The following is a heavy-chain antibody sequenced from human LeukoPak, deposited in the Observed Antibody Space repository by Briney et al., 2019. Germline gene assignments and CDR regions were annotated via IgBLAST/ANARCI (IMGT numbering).Heavy chain of an antibody. CDR2: IIPILGIA. D-gene: IGHD2-15*01. J-gene: IGHJ4*02. V-gene: IGHV1-69*04. CDR3: ELSYGYCSGGSCSFDY. Sequence: GASVKVSCKASGGTFSSYAISWVRQAPGQGLEWMGRIIPILGIANYAQKFQGRVTITADKSTSTAYMELSSLRSEDTAVYYCELSYGYCSGGSCSFDYWGQGTLVTVSS. CDR1: GGTFSSYA.